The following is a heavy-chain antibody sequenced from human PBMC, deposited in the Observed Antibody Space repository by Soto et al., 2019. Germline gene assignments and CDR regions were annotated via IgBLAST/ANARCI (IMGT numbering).Heavy chain of an antibody. CDR3: ARGVIH. CDR2: IYYSGST. Sequence: SETLSLTCTVSGGSMISYYWSWIRQPPGRGLEWIGFIYYSGSTYYNPSLKSRVTISVDTSKNQFSLKLSSVTAADTAVYYRARGVIHWGQGTLVTVSS. D-gene: IGHD2-21*01. CDR1: GGSMISYY. J-gene: IGHJ4*02. V-gene: IGHV4-59*12.